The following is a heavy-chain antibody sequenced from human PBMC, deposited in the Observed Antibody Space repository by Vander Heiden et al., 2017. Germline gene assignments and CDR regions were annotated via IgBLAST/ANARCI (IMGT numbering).Heavy chain of an antibody. Sequence: QLQLQESGPGLVKPSETLSLTCTVSGGSINKSFAFWAWIRQPPGKGLEWLGTVSHTGTAYYNPYLQSRATISGDTSKNQFSLTLGSVTAADTALYYCVRHEGSWEIDYWGPGTLVTVSS. CDR2: VSHTGTA. CDR1: GGSINKSFAF. V-gene: IGHV4-39*01. J-gene: IGHJ4*02. CDR3: VRHEGSWEIDY. D-gene: IGHD6-13*01.